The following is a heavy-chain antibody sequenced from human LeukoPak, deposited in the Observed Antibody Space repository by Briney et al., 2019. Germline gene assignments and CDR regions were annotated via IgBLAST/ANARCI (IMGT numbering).Heavy chain of an antibody. V-gene: IGHV4-39*07. J-gene: IGHJ6*03. CDR3: ARERDYYYYMDV. Sequence: SETLSLTCTVSGGSISSSSYYWGWIRQPPGKGLEWIGSIYYRGSTYYNPSLKSRVTISVDTSKNQFSLKLSSVTAADTAVYYCARERDYYYYMDVWGKGTTVTVSS. CDR2: IYYRGST. CDR1: GGSISSSSYY.